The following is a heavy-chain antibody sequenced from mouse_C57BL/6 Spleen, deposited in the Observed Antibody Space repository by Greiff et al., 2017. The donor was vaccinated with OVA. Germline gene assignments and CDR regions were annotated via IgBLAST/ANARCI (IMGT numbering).Heavy chain of an antibody. CDR3: ARGKGSYDVLDY. D-gene: IGHD2-12*01. Sequence: QVQLQQSGPELVKPGASVKISCKASGYAFSSSWMNWVKQRPGKGLEWIGRIYPGDGDTNYNGKFKGKATLTADKSSSTAYMQLSSLTSEDSAVYFCARGKGSYDVLDYWGQGTTLTVSS. V-gene: IGHV1-82*01. CDR1: GYAFSSSW. J-gene: IGHJ2*01. CDR2: IYPGDGDT.